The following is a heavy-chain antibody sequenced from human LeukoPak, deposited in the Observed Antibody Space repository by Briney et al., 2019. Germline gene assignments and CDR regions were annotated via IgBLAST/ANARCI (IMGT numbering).Heavy chain of an antibody. CDR2: ISYDGSNK. D-gene: IGHD6-19*01. CDR1: GFTFSSYG. Sequence: GGSLRLSCAASGFTFSSYGMHWVRQAPGKGLEWVAVISYDGSNKYYADSVKGRFTISRDNSKNTLYLQMNSLRAEDTAVYYCAKDLPSIAVAAGGPDYWGQGTLVTVS. J-gene: IGHJ4*02. CDR3: AKDLPSIAVAAGGPDY. V-gene: IGHV3-30*18.